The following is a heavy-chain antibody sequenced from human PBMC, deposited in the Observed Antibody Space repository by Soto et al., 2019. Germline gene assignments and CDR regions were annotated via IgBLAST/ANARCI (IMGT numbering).Heavy chain of an antibody. Sequence: SETLSLTCTVSGGSISGYYWSWLRQPPGKGLEWIGYIYNIGSTNYSPSLRSRVTISIDTSQDQFSLKLNSVTATDTAVYYCARDLWGYCGTDCYPLDVWGQGTTVTVSS. D-gene: IGHD2-21*02. J-gene: IGHJ6*02. CDR3: ARDLWGYCGTDCYPLDV. CDR1: GGSISGYY. CDR2: IYNIGST. V-gene: IGHV4-59*01.